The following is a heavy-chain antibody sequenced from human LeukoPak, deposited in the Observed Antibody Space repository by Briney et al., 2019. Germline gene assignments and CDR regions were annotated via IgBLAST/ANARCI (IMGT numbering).Heavy chain of an antibody. V-gene: IGHV4-34*01. CDR2: INHSGST. D-gene: IGHD3-3*01. CDR3: ARVLRFLEWSSYYYYYMDV. J-gene: IGHJ6*03. CDR1: GGSFSGYY. Sequence: PSETLSLTCAVYGGSFSGYYWSWIRQPPGKGLEWIGEINHSGSTNYNPSLKSRVTISVDTTKNQFSLKLSSVTAADTAVYYCARVLRFLEWSSYYYYYMDVWGKGTTVTVSS.